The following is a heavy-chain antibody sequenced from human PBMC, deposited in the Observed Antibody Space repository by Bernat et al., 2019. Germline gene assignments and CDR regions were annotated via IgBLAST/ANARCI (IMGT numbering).Heavy chain of an antibody. CDR3: ATSLGVWGSYRYDDY. D-gene: IGHD3-16*02. CDR2: IYSGGST. Sequence: EVQLVESGGGFVQPGGSLRLSCAASGLTLGSNCMNWVRQAPGKGLEWVSVIYSGGSTYYGDSVKGRFTISRDNSKNTVYLQMNSLRAEDTAVYYCATSLGVWGSYRYDDYWGQGTLVTVSS. CDR1: GLTLGSNC. J-gene: IGHJ4*02. V-gene: IGHV3-66*01.